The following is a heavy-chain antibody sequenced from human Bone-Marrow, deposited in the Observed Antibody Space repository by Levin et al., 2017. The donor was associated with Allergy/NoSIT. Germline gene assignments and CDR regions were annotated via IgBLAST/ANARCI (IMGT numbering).Heavy chain of an antibody. J-gene: IGHJ4*02. CDR1: GGSISSSSYY. CDR2: IYYSGST. D-gene: IGHD5-18*01. Sequence: SETLSLTCTVSGGSISSSSYYWGWIRQPPGKGLEWIGSIYYSGSTYYNPSLKSRVTISVDTSKNQFSLKLSSVTAADTAVYYCAATAGTAMAWSLGRFDYWGQGTLVTVSS. CDR3: AATAGTAMAWSLGRFDY. V-gene: IGHV4-39*01.